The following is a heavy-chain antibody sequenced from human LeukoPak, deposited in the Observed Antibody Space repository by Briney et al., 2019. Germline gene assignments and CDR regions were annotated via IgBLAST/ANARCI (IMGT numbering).Heavy chain of an antibody. V-gene: IGHV3-30-3*01. D-gene: IGHD3-10*01. Sequence: GGSLRLSCAASGFTFSSYPIHWVRQAPGKGLGWVAVTSSDLNVKLYADSVKGRFTISRDNSRSTLYLQMNSLRPEDTAIYYCAREGYYGSGSPPSLYFDYWGQGTLVTVSS. J-gene: IGHJ4*02. CDR3: AREGYYGSGSPPSLYFDY. CDR2: TSSDLNVK. CDR1: GFTFSSYP.